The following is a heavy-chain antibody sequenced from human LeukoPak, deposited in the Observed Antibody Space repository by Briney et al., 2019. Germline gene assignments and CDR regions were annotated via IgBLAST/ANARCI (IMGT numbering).Heavy chain of an antibody. CDR2: INHSGST. Sequence: PSETLSLTCAVYGGSFSGYYWSWIRQPPGKGLEWIGEINHSGSTNYNPSLKSRVTISVDTSKNQFSLKLSSVTAADTAVYYCARDIRDDYYYYYMDVWGKGTTVTVSS. CDR1: GGSFSGYY. V-gene: IGHV4-34*01. J-gene: IGHJ6*03. CDR3: ARDIRDDYYYYYMDV.